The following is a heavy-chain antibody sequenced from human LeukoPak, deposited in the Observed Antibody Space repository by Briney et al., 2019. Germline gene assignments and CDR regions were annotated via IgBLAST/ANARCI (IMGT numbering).Heavy chain of an antibody. V-gene: IGHV4-34*12. CDR3: ARLRSIAAGRYYYDAMDV. D-gene: IGHD6-13*01. J-gene: IGHJ6*02. Sequence: SETLSLTCAVYGESFSGHYWSWIRQPPGKGLEWIGQIIHSGSANYNPSLKSRASISVDMARNQFSLRLSSVTAADTAVYYCARLRSIAAGRYYYDAMDVWGQGTTVTVSS. CDR1: GESFSGHY. CDR2: IIHSGSA.